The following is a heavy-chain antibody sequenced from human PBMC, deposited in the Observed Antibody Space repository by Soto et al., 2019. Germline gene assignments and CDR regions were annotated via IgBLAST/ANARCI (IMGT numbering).Heavy chain of an antibody. V-gene: IGHV4-59*08. J-gene: IGHJ4*02. D-gene: IGHD4-17*01. CDR2: IYYSGST. Sequence: QVQLQESGPGLVKPSETLSLTCTVSGGSISSYYWSWIRQPPGKGLEWIGYIYYSGSTNYNPSLKSRVTISVDTSKNQFSLKLSSVTAADTAVYYCARHPDYGDYVLFDYWGQGTLVTVSS. CDR1: GGSISSYY. CDR3: ARHPDYGDYVLFDY.